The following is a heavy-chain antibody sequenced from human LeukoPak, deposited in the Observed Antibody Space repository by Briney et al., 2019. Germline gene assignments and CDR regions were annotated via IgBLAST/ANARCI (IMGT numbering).Heavy chain of an antibody. Sequence: PSETLSLTCTVSGGSISSYYWTWIRQPPGKGLEWIGYIYYTGTTNYNPSLKSRVTISVDTSKNQFSLKLNSVTAADTAVYYCARTPAASYSFGFDPWGQGTLVTVSS. CDR1: GGSISSYY. D-gene: IGHD5-12*01. CDR3: ARTPAASYSFGFDP. CDR2: IYYTGTT. J-gene: IGHJ5*02. V-gene: IGHV4-59*08.